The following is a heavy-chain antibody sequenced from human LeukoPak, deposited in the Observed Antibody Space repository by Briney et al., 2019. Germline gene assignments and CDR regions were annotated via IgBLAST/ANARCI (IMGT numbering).Heavy chain of an antibody. D-gene: IGHD1-14*01. Sequence: SETLSLTCTVSGGSISSGSYYWSWLRQPAGKGLEWIGRIYSSGSTNYNPSLKSRVTISVDTSKNQFSLKLSSVTAADTAVYYCARTGYYYYYMDVWGKGTTVTISS. J-gene: IGHJ6*03. CDR2: IYSSGST. CDR1: GGSISSGSYY. V-gene: IGHV4-61*02. CDR3: ARTGYYYYYMDV.